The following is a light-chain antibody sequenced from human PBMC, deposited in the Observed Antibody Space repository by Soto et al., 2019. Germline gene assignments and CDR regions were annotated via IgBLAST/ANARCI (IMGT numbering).Light chain of an antibody. Sequence: QSALTQPRSVSGSPGQSVTISCTGTSSDVGGYNYVSWYQQHPGEAPKFMIYDVSKRPSGVPDRFSGSKSGNTASLTISGLQAEDEADYYFCSYAGSFYVFGTGTKVTVL. CDR3: CSYAGSFYV. J-gene: IGLJ1*01. V-gene: IGLV2-11*01. CDR2: DVS. CDR1: SSDVGGYNY.